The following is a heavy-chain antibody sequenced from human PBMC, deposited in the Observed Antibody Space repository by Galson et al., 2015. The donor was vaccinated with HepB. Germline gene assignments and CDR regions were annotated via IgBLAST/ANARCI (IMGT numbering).Heavy chain of an antibody. V-gene: IGHV3-48*03. CDR2: ISSSSITI. CDR1: GFSFSGYE. D-gene: IGHD6-19*01. CDR3: ARDLRGSGWAFDY. J-gene: IGHJ4*02. Sequence: SLRLSCAASGFSFSGYEMNWVRQAPGKGLEWISYISSSSITIYYADSVKGRFTISRDNAKNSLYLQMNSLRAEDTAVYYCARDLRGSGWAFDYWGQGTLVTVSS.